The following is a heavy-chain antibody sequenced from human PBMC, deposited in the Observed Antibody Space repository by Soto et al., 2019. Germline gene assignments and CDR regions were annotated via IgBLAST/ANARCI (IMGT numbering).Heavy chain of an antibody. D-gene: IGHD3-9*01. J-gene: IGHJ4*02. CDR1: GYTFTSYA. Sequence: ASVKVSCKASGYTFTSYAMHWVRQAPGQRLEWMGWINAGNGNTKYSQKFQGRVTITRDTSASTAYMELSSLRSEDTAVYYCARGILTGYYSYYFDYWGQGTLVTVSS. CDR3: ARGILTGYYSYYFDY. V-gene: IGHV1-3*01. CDR2: INAGNGNT.